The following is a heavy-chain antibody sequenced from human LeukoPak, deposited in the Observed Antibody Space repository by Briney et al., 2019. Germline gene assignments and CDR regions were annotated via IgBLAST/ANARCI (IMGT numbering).Heavy chain of an antibody. CDR1: GGTFSSYS. CDR2: IIPIFGTA. Sequence: SVKVSCKASGGTFSSYSISWLRQAPGQGREWMGGIIPIFGTANYAQKFQGRVTITADESTSTAYMELSSLRSEDTAVYYCARGAVSYDFWSGYYHYYYYGMDVWGQGTTVTVSS. J-gene: IGHJ6*02. V-gene: IGHV1-69*13. CDR3: ARGAVSYDFWSGYYHYYYYGMDV. D-gene: IGHD3-3*01.